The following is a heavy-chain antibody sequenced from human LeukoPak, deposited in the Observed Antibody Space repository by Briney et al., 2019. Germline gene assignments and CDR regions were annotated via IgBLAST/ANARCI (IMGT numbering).Heavy chain of an antibody. CDR3: ARTYSSGWYGRDFDY. D-gene: IGHD6-19*01. CDR2: ISAYNGNT. CDR1: GYTFTSYG. Sequence: ASVKVSCKASGYTFTSYGISWVRQAPGQGLEWMGWISAYNGNTNYAQKLQGRVTTTTDTSTSTAYMELRSLRSDDTAVYYCARTYSSGWYGRDFDYWGQGTLVTVSS. V-gene: IGHV1-18*01. J-gene: IGHJ4*02.